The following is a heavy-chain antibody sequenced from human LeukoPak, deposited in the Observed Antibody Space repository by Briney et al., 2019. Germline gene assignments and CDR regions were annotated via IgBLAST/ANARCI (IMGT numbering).Heavy chain of an antibody. D-gene: IGHD2-21*01. CDR3: ARGAVVIALSFDI. Sequence: SETLSLTCTVSGGSIGSYYWRWLRQPPGKGVEGIGDICYSGSTNYTPSLKSRVTISVDTSKNQFSLKLSSVTAADTAVYYCARGAVVIALSFDIWGQGTMVTVSS. CDR1: GGSIGSYY. J-gene: IGHJ3*02. V-gene: IGHV4-59*01. CDR2: ICYSGST.